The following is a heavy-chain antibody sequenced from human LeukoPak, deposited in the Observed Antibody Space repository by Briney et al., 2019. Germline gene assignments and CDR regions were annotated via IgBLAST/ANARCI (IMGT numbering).Heavy chain of an antibody. CDR3: AKVPRRTIAARGDFDY. V-gene: IGHV3-23*01. D-gene: IGHD6-6*01. CDR1: GFTFSSYG. CDR2: ISGSGGST. Sequence: GGSLRFSCAASGFTFSSYGMTWVRQAPGKGLEWVSAISGSGGSTYYADSVKGRFTISRDNSKNTLYLQMNSLRAEDTAVYYCAKVPRRTIAARGDFDYWGQGTLVTVSS. J-gene: IGHJ4*02.